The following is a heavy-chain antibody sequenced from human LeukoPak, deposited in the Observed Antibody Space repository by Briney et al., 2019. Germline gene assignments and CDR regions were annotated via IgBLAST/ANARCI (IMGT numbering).Heavy chain of an antibody. CDR1: DGSFSSGNFY. Sequence: PSETLSLTCTVSDGSFSSGNFYWPWLRQPAGTQREWIGRIHTSGNTNHNPSLWSRVTISTDTSKSQFSLTLNFVTAADTAVYYCARDRGGDSFDIWGQGTTVTVSS. D-gene: IGHD2-21*01. J-gene: IGHJ3*02. CDR2: IHTSGNT. V-gene: IGHV4-61*02. CDR3: ARDRGGDSFDI.